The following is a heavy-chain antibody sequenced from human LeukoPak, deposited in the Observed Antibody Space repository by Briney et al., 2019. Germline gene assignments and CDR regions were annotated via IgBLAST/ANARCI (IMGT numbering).Heavy chain of an antibody. J-gene: IGHJ5*02. D-gene: IGHD5-18*01. Sequence: GGSLRLSCAASGFTFSSYWMSWVRQAPGKGLEWVANIKQDGSEKYYVDSVKGRFTISRDNAKNSLYLQMNSLRAEDTAVYYCARGRGYSYAVNWFDPWGQGTLVTVSS. CDR1: GFTFSSYW. V-gene: IGHV3-7*01. CDR2: IKQDGSEK. CDR3: ARGRGYSYAVNWFDP.